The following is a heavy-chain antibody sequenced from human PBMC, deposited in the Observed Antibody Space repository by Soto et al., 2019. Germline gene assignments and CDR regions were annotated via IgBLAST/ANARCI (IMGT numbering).Heavy chain of an antibody. J-gene: IGHJ6*02. CDR1: GGSISSSNW. CDR3: ARGSLLPAASYGMDV. D-gene: IGHD2-2*01. CDR2: IYHSGST. Sequence: QVQLQESGPGLVKPSGTLSLTCAVSGGSISSSNWWSWVRQPPGKGLEWIGEIYHSGSTNYTPSLKRRVTISVDKSKNQFSRKLSSVTAADTAVYYCARGSLLPAASYGMDVWGQGTTVTVSS. V-gene: IGHV4-4*02.